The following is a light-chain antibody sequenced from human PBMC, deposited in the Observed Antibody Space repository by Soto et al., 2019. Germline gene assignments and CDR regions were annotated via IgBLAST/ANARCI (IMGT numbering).Light chain of an antibody. Sequence: DIQMTQSPSTLSASVGDRVTITCRASQSISSWLAWYQQKPGKAPKLLIYDASSLESGVPSRFSGSGSETDFTLTINGLQLDDFATYYCQQYSSYSPITFGQGTRLEIK. CDR3: QQYSSYSPIT. CDR1: QSISSW. V-gene: IGKV1-5*01. CDR2: DAS. J-gene: IGKJ5*01.